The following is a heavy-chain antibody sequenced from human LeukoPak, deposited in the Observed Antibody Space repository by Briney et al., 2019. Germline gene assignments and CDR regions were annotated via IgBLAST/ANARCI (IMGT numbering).Heavy chain of an antibody. V-gene: IGHV4-59*01. J-gene: IGHJ4*02. CDR3: ARVGYDSSGRTSPNTFDY. CDR2: IYYSGST. CDR1: GGSISSYY. D-gene: IGHD3-22*01. Sequence: AETLSLTCTVSGGSISSYYWSWIRQPPGNGLEWIGYIYYSGSTNYNPSLKSRVTISVDTSKNQFSLKLSSVTAADTAVYYCARVGYDSSGRTSPNTFDYWGQGTLVTVSS.